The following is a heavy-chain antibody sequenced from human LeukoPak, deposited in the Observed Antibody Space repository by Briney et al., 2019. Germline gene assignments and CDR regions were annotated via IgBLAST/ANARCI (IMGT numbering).Heavy chain of an antibody. CDR3: ARTPADGYKPLYFHY. V-gene: IGHV3-30-3*01. J-gene: IGHJ4*02. CDR2: ISYDGSNK. Sequence: GGSLRLSCAASRFIFSSYNMNWVRQAPGKGLEWVAVISYDGSNKYYADSVKGRFTISRDNSKNTLYLQMNSLRAEDTAVYYCARTPADGYKPLYFHYWGQGTLVTVSS. D-gene: IGHD5-24*01. CDR1: RFIFSSYN.